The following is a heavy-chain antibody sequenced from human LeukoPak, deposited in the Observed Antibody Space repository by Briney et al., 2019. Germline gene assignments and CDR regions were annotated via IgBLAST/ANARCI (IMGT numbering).Heavy chain of an antibody. V-gene: IGHV4-59*01. Sequence: SETLSLTCTVSGGSISSYYWSWIRQPPGKGLEWIGYIYYSGSTNYNPSLKSRVTISVDTSKNQFSLKLSSVTAADAAVYYCAREARSGIAADYWGQGTLVTVSS. CDR1: GGSISSYY. D-gene: IGHD6-13*01. J-gene: IGHJ4*02. CDR2: IYYSGST. CDR3: AREARSGIAADY.